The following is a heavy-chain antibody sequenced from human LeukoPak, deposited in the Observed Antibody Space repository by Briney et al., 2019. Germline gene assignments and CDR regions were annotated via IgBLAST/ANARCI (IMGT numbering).Heavy chain of an antibody. CDR3: AKSRRGFAVAAPVGY. CDR1: GFTFSSYA. D-gene: IGHD6-19*01. Sequence: GGSLRLSCAASGFTFSSYAMSWVRQAPGKGLEWVSAVSGSGGSIYYADSVKGRFTISRDNSKNTLYLQMNSLRAEDTAVYYCAKSRRGFAVAAPVGYWGQGTLVTVSS. J-gene: IGHJ4*02. CDR2: VSGSGGSI. V-gene: IGHV3-23*01.